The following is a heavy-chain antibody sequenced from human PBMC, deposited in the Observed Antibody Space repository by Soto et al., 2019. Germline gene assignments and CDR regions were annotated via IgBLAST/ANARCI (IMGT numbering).Heavy chain of an antibody. CDR1: GFTFSSYA. CDR2: ISYDGSNK. CDR3: ARAPYDYSNSTPQPAYWFDP. J-gene: IGHJ5*02. Sequence: LRLSCAASGFTFSSYAMHWVRQAPFKGLEWVAVISYDGSNKYYADSVKGRFTISRDNSKNTLYLQMNSLRAEDTAVYYCARAPYDYSNSTPQPAYWFDPWGQGTLVTVSS. V-gene: IGHV3-30-3*01. D-gene: IGHD4-4*01.